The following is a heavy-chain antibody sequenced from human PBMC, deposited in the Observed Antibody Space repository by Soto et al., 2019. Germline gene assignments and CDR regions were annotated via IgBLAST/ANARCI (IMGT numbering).Heavy chain of an antibody. Sequence: GGSLRLSFAASGFTFSSYAMSWVRQAPGKGLEWVTAINGGSTTYYADSVKGRFTISRDNSKNTLYLQMNSLRAEDTAVYYCAKDKDWSGVYGMDVWGQGTTVTVSS. D-gene: IGHD3-3*01. J-gene: IGHJ6*02. CDR3: AKDKDWSGVYGMDV. V-gene: IGHV3-23*01. CDR1: GFTFSSYA. CDR2: INGGSTT.